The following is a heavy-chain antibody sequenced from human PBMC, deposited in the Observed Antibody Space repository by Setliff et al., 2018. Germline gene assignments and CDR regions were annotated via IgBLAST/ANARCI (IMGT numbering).Heavy chain of an antibody. D-gene: IGHD3-3*01. CDR1: GITFRNAW. CDR3: TTGPRDSRNYMTWLDS. J-gene: IGHJ5*01. Sequence: GGSLRLSCAASGITFRNAWMTWVRQAPGKGLEWVGRIKSKGEDETTNFAASVKGRFSLSRDDSRNMIYLQMSSLKIEDTAFYYCTTGPRDSRNYMTWLDSWGPGTLVTVSS. V-gene: IGHV3-15*01. CDR2: IKSKGEDETT.